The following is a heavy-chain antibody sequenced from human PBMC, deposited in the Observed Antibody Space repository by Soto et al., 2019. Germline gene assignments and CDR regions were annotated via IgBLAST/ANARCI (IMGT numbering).Heavy chain of an antibody. D-gene: IGHD3-22*01. CDR2: IIPISQTA. J-gene: IGHJ3*02. CDR3: ARERAHGSCYPHPSDDFDI. CDR1: GGTFSSYV. V-gene: IGHV1-69*06. Sequence: QVQLVQSGAEVKKPGSSVKVSCKASGGTFSSYVINWVRQAPGHGLEWMGHIIPISQTANYAQKFQGRVTITEDRSPSKAYMELSSLTSEDTAVYYCARERAHGSCYPHPSDDFDIWGQGTMVTVSS.